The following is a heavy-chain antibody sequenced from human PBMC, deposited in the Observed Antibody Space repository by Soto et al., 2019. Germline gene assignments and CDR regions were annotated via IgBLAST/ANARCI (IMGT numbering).Heavy chain of an antibody. V-gene: IGHV4-59*08. CDR2: IYYSGST. CDR1: GGSISSYY. D-gene: IGHD5-12*01. Sequence: SETLSLTCITSGGSISSYYWSWIRQPPGKGLEWIGYIYYSGSTNYNPSLKSRDTITLETSKNQFSLRLTSVTASDTAVYYCASLGEYNKSFDPCARESVFTLSS. CDR3: ASLGEYNKSFDP. J-gene: IGHJ5*02.